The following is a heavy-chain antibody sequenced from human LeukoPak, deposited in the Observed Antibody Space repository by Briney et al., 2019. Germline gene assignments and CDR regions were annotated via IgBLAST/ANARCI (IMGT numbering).Heavy chain of an antibody. CDR3: ARDKDIVVVPAALDY. J-gene: IGHJ4*02. CDR1: GCAFSSYS. V-gene: IGHV3-21*01. CDR2: ISSSSSYI. Sequence: GGSLRLSCAASGCAFSSYSMNWVRQAPGKGLEWVSPISSSSSYIYYADSVKGRFTISRDYAKNSLYLQMNSLRAEDTAVYYCARDKDIVVVPAALDYWGLGTLVTVSS. D-gene: IGHD2-2*01.